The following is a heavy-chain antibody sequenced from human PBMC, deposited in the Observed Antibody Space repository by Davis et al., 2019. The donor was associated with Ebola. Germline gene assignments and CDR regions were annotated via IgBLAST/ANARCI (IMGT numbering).Heavy chain of an antibody. J-gene: IGHJ4*02. D-gene: IGHD1-26*01. Sequence: SVKVSCKASGYAFTSYDINWVRQATGHGLEWMGGIIPIFGTANYAQKFQGRVTITADESTSTAYMELSSLRSEDTAVYYCARRVGARSGFDSWGQGSLVTVSS. CDR2: IIPIFGTA. V-gene: IGHV1-69*13. CDR3: ARRVGARSGFDS. CDR1: GYAFTSYD.